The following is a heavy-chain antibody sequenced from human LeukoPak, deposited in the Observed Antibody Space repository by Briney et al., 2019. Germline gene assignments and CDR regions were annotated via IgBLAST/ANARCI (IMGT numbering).Heavy chain of an antibody. CDR3: VALLRGIGY. CDR1: GFTFSDHY. J-gene: IGHJ4*02. D-gene: IGHD3-10*01. Sequence: GGSLRLSCAVSGFTFSDHYMDWVRQAPGKGLEWIGRSRNEGHSYSTDFAASVRGRASLSRDHSRNSLYLHINSLRTDDTAVYYCVALLRGIGYWGQGTLVTVSS. V-gene: IGHV3-72*01. CDR2: SRNEGHSYST.